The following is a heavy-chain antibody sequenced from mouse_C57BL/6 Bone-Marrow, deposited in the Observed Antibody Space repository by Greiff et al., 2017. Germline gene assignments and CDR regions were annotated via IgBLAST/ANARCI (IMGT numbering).Heavy chain of an antibody. V-gene: IGHV8-12*01. Sequence: QVQLKESGPGILQSSQTLSLTCSFSGFSLSTSGMGVSWIRQPSGKGLEWLAHIYWDDDKRYNPFLKSRLTISKDTSSNQVFLKITSVDTSDTATYYCARGYLYYFDYWGQGTTLTVSS. J-gene: IGHJ2*01. CDR2: IYWDDDK. CDR1: GFSLSTSGMG. CDR3: ARGYLYYFDY. D-gene: IGHD2-2*01.